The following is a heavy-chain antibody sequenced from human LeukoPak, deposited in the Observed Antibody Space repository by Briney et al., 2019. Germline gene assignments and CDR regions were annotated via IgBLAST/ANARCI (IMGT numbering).Heavy chain of an antibody. D-gene: IGHD4-23*01. CDR1: GGSFSGYY. J-gene: IGHJ4*02. CDR3: ARFDGTTVVTDY. V-gene: IGHV4-34*01. CDR2: INHSGST. Sequence: PSETLSLTCAVYGGSFSGYYWSWIRQPPGKGLEWIGEINHSGSTNYNPSLKSRVTMSVDTSKNQFSLKLSSVTAADTAVYYCARFDGTTVVTDYWGQGTLVTVSS.